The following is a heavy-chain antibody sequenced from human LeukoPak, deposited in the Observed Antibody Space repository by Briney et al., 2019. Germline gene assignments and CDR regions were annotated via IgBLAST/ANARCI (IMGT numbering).Heavy chain of an antibody. Sequence: KSSETLSLTCSVSGGSISSYYWSWIRQPPGKGLEWIGSFYHSGSTYYNPSLKSRVTISVDTSKNQFSLRLSSVTAADTAVYYCARSYHSSGYFDYWGQGTLVTVSS. CDR3: ARSYHSSGYFDY. V-gene: IGHV4-59*08. D-gene: IGHD3-22*01. CDR2: FYHSGST. J-gene: IGHJ4*02. CDR1: GGSISSYY.